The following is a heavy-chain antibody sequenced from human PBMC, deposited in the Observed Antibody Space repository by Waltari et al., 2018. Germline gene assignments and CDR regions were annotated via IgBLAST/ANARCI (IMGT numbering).Heavy chain of an antibody. Sequence: EVQLVESGGGLVQPGGSLRLSCAASGFTFSSYWMHWVRQAPGKGLVWVSRINSDGSSTSYADSVKVRFTISRDNAKNTLYLQMNSLRADDTAVYYCARGDRYTYDYGDYLDYWGQGTLVTVSS. CDR2: INSDGSST. CDR3: ARGDRYTYDYGDYLDY. D-gene: IGHD4-17*01. V-gene: IGHV3-74*01. J-gene: IGHJ4*02. CDR1: GFTFSSYW.